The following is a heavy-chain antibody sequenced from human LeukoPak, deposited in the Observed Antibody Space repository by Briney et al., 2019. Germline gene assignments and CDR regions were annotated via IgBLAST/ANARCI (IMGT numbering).Heavy chain of an antibody. CDR1: GFTFGNYA. CDR3: ARDQKALYYYGMDV. CDR2: ISSSSSYI. V-gene: IGHV3-21*01. Sequence: GGSLRLSCEASGFTFGNYAMNWVRQAPGKGLEWVSSISSSSSYIYYADSVKGRFTISRDNAKNSLYLQMNSLRAEDTAVYYCARDQKALYYYGMDVWGQGTTVTVSS. J-gene: IGHJ6*02.